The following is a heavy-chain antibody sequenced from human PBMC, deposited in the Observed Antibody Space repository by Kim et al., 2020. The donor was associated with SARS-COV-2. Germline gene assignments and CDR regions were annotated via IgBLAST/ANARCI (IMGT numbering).Heavy chain of an antibody. J-gene: IGHJ4*01. CDR3: ARELSWSDLQDVFHFYY. V-gene: IGHV3-7*01. Sequence: GGSLRLSCAASGFRFSIYRMNWVRQPPGKGLEWVAKINAHGSEKYYPDSVKGRFTISRDNAKNSLLLQMNSLRVDDTAVYYCARELSWSDLQDVFHFYY. CDR1: GFRFSIYR. CDR2: INAHGSEK. D-gene: IGHD1-26*01.